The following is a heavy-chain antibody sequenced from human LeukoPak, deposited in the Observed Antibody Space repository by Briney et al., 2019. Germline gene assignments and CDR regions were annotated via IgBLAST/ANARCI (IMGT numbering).Heavy chain of an antibody. CDR1: GGSISSYY. D-gene: IGHD3-22*01. J-gene: IGHJ4*02. V-gene: IGHV4-4*07. CDR2: IYTSGST. Sequence: SETLSLTCTVSGGSISSYYWSWIRQPAGKGLEWIGRIYTSGSTNYNPSIQSLVTMSVDTSKNQLSLKLSSVTAPDTAVYYCARVYSTGYYYDRQYYFDYWGQGTLVTVSS. CDR3: ARVYSTGYYYDRQYYFDY.